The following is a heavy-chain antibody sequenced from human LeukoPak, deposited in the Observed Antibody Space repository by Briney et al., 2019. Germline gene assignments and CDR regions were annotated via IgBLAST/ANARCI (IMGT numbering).Heavy chain of an antibody. CDR1: GFTFSSYA. V-gene: IGHV3-7*01. D-gene: IGHD6-19*01. CDR3: ASLKNSGWGNAFHF. CDR2: IKQDGSEK. J-gene: IGHJ3*01. Sequence: GGSLRLSCAASGFTFSSYAMSWVRQAPGKGLEWVANIKQDGSEKYYVDSVKGRFTISRDNAKNSLYLQMNSLRAEDTAVYYCASLKNSGWGNAFHFWGQGTMVTVSS.